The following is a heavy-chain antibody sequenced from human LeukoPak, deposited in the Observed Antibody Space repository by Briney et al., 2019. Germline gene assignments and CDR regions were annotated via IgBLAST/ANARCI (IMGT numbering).Heavy chain of an antibody. V-gene: IGHV3-23*01. D-gene: IGHD3-10*02. J-gene: IGHJ6*02. Sequence: HPGRSLRLSCEASGFTFSAYAMTWVRQAPGKGLEWVSSIGSDNKPHYSESVKGRFAISRDNSKNTLFLQLHNLRVEDTALYYCARDLHYYVAVDVWGQGTTVTVSS. CDR2: IGSDNKP. CDR3: ARDLHYYVAVDV. CDR1: GFTFSAYA.